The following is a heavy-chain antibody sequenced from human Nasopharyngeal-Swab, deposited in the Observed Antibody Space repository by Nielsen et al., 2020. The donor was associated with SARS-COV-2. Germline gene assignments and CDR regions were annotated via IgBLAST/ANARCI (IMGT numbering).Heavy chain of an antibody. Sequence: RQAPGKGLEWIGEIYHSGSTNYNPSLKSRVTISVDKSKNQFSLKLSSVTAADTAVYYCARDELMVYYYYGMDVWGQGTTVTVSS. CDR2: IYHSGST. V-gene: IGHV4-4*02. D-gene: IGHD2-8*01. J-gene: IGHJ6*02. CDR3: ARDELMVYYYYGMDV.